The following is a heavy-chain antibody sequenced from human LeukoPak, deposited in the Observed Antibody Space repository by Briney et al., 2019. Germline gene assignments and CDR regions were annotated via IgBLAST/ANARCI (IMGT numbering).Heavy chain of an antibody. V-gene: IGHV4-61*02. D-gene: IGHD3-10*01. CDR2: IYTSGST. CDR1: GGSISSGSYY. J-gene: IGHJ6*03. Sequence: SETLSLTCTVSGGSISSGSYYWSWIRQPAGKGLEWIGRIYTSGSTNYNPSLKSRVTISVDTSKNQFSLKLSSVTAADTAVYYCASYNYYYYYMDVWGKGTTVTVSS. CDR3: ASYNYYYYYMDV.